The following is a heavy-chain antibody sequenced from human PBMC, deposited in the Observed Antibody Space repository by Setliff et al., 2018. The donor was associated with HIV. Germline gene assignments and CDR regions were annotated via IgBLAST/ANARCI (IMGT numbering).Heavy chain of an antibody. J-gene: IGHJ6*03. CDR1: GYSISSGHY. CDR2: IYHSGST. V-gene: IGHV4-38-2*01. Sequence: KPSETLSLTCAVSGYSISSGHYWGWIRQPPGKGLEWIGSIYHSGSTYYNPSLKSRVTISVDTSKNQFSLKLSSVTAADTAVYYCARGRSRWTYYNYYYMDVWGKGTTVTVSS. D-gene: IGHD6-13*01. CDR3: ARGRSRWTYYNYYYMDV.